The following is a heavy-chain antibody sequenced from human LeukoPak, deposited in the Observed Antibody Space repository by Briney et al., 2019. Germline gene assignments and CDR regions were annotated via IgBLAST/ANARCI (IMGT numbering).Heavy chain of an antibody. CDR1: GFTFSSYS. D-gene: IGHD3-22*01. CDR2: ISSSSSYI. Sequence: GGSLRLFCAASGFTFSSYSMNWVRQAPGKGLEWVSSISSSSSYIYYADSVKGRLTISRDNAKNSLYLQMNSLRAEDTAVYYCARGYDSSAPPGYWGQGTLVTVSS. CDR3: ARGYDSSAPPGY. V-gene: IGHV3-21*01. J-gene: IGHJ4*02.